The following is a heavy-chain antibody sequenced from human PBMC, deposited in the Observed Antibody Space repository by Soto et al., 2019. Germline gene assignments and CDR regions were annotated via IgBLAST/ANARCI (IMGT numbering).Heavy chain of an antibody. CDR1: GFTFSSFA. CDR3: STNYYDSRGYDNWFDP. CDR2: ISSSGGTT. D-gene: IGHD3-22*01. V-gene: IGHV3-23*01. J-gene: IGHJ5*02. Sequence: PGGSLRLSCAVSGFTFSSFAMSWVRQAPGKGLEWVSVISSSGGTTYYADSVKGRFTISRDDSKSIAYLQMNSLKPEDTAVYYCSTNYYDSRGYDNWFDPWGQGTLVTVSS.